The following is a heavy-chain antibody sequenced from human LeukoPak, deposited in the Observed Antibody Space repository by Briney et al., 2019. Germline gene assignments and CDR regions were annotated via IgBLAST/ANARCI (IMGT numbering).Heavy chain of an antibody. Sequence: GASVKVSCKASGYTFTSYYMHWVRQAPGQGLEWMGIINPSGGSTSYAQKFQGRVTMTRDTSTSTAYMELRSLKSDDTAVYYCARDSGIAARPGAFDIWGQGTMVTVSS. CDR2: INPSGGST. J-gene: IGHJ3*02. D-gene: IGHD6-6*01. V-gene: IGHV1-46*01. CDR3: ARDSGIAARPGAFDI. CDR1: GYTFTSYY.